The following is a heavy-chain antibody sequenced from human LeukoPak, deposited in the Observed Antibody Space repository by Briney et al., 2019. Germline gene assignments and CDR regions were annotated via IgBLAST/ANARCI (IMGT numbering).Heavy chain of an antibody. CDR3: ARASDKTPFDY. V-gene: IGHV3-33*01. Sequence: PGGSLRLSCAASGFSFSQYDMQWVRQAPGEGLEWVTFIWYDGTTKYYADSVKGRFTISRDNSNNTLSLQMNSLRVEDTAVYYCARASDKTPFDYWGQGTLVTVSS. J-gene: IGHJ4*02. CDR1: GFSFSQYD. CDR2: IWYDGTTK.